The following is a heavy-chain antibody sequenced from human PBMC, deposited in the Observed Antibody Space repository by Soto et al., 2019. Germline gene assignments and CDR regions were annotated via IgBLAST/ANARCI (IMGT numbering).Heavy chain of an antibody. CDR2: ISSGGDT. CDR3: TRKTPPTGMEV. Sequence: EVQLVESGGGLVQPGGSLRLSCAASGFTLSSYDIHWVRQATGEGLAWVSGISSGGDTHYADSVKGRFIISREDGKTSLYLQRNNLRVGDTGVYYCTRKTPPTGMEVWGQGATVTVSS. D-gene: IGHD3-9*01. J-gene: IGHJ6*02. V-gene: IGHV3-13*01. CDR1: GFTLSSYD.